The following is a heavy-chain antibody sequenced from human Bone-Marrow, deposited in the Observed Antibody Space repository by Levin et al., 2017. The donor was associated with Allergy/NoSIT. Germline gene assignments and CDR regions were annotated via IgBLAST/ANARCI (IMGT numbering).Heavy chain of an antibody. J-gene: IGHJ5*01. D-gene: IGHD3-3*01. CDR2: IYPGDSAT. CDR1: GYIFRDYW. CDR3: ARHVGLPEWANSRFDS. V-gene: IGHV5-51*01. Sequence: GGSLRLSCKGSGYIFRDYWIAWVRQMPGKGLEWMGIIYPGDSATRYISSFEGQVTISVDKSISTAYLHWSSLKASDTAMYFCARHVGLPEWANSRFDSWGQGTLVTVSS.